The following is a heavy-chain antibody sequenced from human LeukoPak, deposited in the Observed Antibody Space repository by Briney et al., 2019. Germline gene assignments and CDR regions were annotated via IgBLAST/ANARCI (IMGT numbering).Heavy chain of an antibody. CDR1: GGSISSYY. CDR2: IYYGGST. D-gene: IGHD6-13*01. CDR3: ARGAAAAAGGY. V-gene: IGHV4-59*01. J-gene: IGHJ4*02. Sequence: PSETLSLTCTVSGGSISSYYWSWIRQPPGKGLEWIGYIYYGGSTNYNPSLKSRVTISVDTSKNQFSLKLSSVTAADTAVYYCARGAAAAAGGYWGQGTLVTVSS.